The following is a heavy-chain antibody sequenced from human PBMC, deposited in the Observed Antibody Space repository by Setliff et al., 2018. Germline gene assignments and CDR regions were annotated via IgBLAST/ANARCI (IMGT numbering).Heavy chain of an antibody. V-gene: IGHV1-24*01. Sequence: ASVKVSCKASGYTFISYGISWVRQAPGQGLEWMGGFDPEDEETIYAQKFQGRVTMTEDTSTDTAYTELSSLRSEDTAVYYCARHDYNFWSGYYAPRYGMDVWGQGTTVTVSS. J-gene: IGHJ6*02. CDR1: GYTFISYG. CDR3: ARHDYNFWSGYYAPRYGMDV. CDR2: FDPEDEET. D-gene: IGHD3-3*01.